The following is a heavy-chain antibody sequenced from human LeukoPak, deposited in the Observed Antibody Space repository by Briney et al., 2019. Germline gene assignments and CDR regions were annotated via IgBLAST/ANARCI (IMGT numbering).Heavy chain of an antibody. CDR2: INPNSGGT. D-gene: IGHD3-9*01. V-gene: IGHV1-2*06. J-gene: IGHJ4*02. CDR1: GYTFTGYY. CDR3: AREFYDILTGYHSWDY. Sequence: ASVKVSCKASGYTFTGYYMHWVRQAPGQGLEWMGRINPNSGGTNYAQKFQGRVTMTRDTSISTAYMELSRLRSDDTAVYYCAREFYDILTGYHSWDYRGQGTLVTVSS.